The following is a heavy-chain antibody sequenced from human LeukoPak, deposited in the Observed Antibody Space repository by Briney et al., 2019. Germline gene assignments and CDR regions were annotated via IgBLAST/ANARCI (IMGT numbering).Heavy chain of an antibody. CDR2: INPSGGST. Sequence: ASVKVSCKASGYTFTSYYMHWVRQAPGQGLEWMGIINPSGGSTSYAQKFQGRVTMTRNTSISTAYMELSSLRSEDTAVYYCARGYDFWSGFTYYGMDVWGQGTTVTVSS. CDR1: GYTFTSYY. V-gene: IGHV1-46*01. CDR3: ARGYDFWSGFTYYGMDV. D-gene: IGHD3-3*01. J-gene: IGHJ6*02.